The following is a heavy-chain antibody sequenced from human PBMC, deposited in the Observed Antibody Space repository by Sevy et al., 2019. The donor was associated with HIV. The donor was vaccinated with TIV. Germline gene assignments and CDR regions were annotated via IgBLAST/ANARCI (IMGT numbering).Heavy chain of an antibody. D-gene: IGHD3-22*01. CDR1: GFTFSSYA. CDR3: AKDGSRIYYDSRGYYSYFDY. Sequence: GGSLRLSCAASGFTFSSYAMSWVRQAPGKGLEWVSAISGSGGSTYYADSVKGRFTISRDNSKNTLYLQMNSLRAEDTAVYYCAKDGSRIYYDSRGYYSYFDYWGQGTLVTVSS. J-gene: IGHJ4*02. CDR2: ISGSGGST. V-gene: IGHV3-23*01.